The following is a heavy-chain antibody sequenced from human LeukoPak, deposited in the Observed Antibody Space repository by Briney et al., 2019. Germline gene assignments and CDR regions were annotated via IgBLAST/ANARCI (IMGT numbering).Heavy chain of an antibody. CDR1: GGSINSYY. CDR2: IYYSGST. Sequence: SETLSLTCTVSGGSINSYYWSWIRQPPGKGLEWIGYIYYSGSTNYSPSLKGRVTISVDTSKNQFSLKLSSVTTADTAVYYCARGLAAAGTSYFDYWGQGTLVTVSS. CDR3: ARGLAAAGTSYFDY. V-gene: IGHV4-59*01. J-gene: IGHJ4*02. D-gene: IGHD6-13*01.